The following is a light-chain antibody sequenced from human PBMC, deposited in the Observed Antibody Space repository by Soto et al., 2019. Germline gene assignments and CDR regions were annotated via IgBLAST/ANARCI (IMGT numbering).Light chain of an antibody. V-gene: IGKV3-15*01. CDR3: QHYNNWPWT. CDR1: QPVSDK. J-gene: IGKJ1*01. CDR2: GAS. Sequence: EIGISQSPSTVSVSPGERATLSCRASQPVSDKLAWYQQKPGQAPRLLIYGASTRATGIPARFSGSGSGTEFTLTISSLQSEDSAIYFCQHYNNWPWTFGQGTKVDIK.